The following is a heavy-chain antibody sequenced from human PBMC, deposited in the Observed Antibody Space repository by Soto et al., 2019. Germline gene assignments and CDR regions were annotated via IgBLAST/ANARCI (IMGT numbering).Heavy chain of an antibody. CDR1: GFTFSSDW. CDR2: IDSSGRTT. Sequence: PGGSLRLSCAASGFTFSSDWMHWFRQAPGKGLVWVSRIDSSGRTTTYADSVKGRFTISRDNSKNTLYLQMNSLRAEDTAVYYCALFMTTDWFDPWGQGTLVTVSS. D-gene: IGHD4-17*01. CDR3: ALFMTTDWFDP. J-gene: IGHJ5*02. V-gene: IGHV3-74*01.